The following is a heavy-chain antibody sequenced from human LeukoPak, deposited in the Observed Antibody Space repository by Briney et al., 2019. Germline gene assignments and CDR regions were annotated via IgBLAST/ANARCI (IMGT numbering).Heavy chain of an antibody. Sequence: ASVKVSCKASGYSFADYYMHWVRQAPGQGLEWMGWIKPNSGGTRSAQKFQGRVTMTRDMSTSTVYMELSSLRSEDTAVYYCARVLRIAARSAFDIWGQGTMVTVSS. V-gene: IGHV1-2*02. D-gene: IGHD6-6*01. CDR3: ARVLRIAARSAFDI. J-gene: IGHJ3*02. CDR2: IKPNSGGT. CDR1: GYSFADYY.